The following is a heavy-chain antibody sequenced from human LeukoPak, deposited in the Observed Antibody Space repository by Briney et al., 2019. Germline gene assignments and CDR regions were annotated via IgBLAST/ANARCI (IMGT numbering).Heavy chain of an antibody. CDR1: GYTFTGYY. V-gene: IGHV1-2*02. J-gene: IGHJ6*03. D-gene: IGHD6-19*01. CDR3: ARAGGGWYAGYYYYYMDV. Sequence: GASVKVSCKASGYTFTGYYMHWVRQAPGQGLEWMGWINPNSGGTNYAQKFQGRVTMTRDTSISTAYMELSRLRSDDTAVYYCARAGGGWYAGYYYYYMDVWGKGTTVTISS. CDR2: INPNSGGT.